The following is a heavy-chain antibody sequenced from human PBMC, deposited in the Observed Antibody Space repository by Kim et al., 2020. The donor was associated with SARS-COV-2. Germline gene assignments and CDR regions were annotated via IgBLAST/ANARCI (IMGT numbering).Heavy chain of an antibody. D-gene: IGHD1-20*01. CDR3: ATNHLYNWNDGGLDP. CDR1: GYTLTELS. V-gene: IGHV1-24*01. Sequence: ASVTVSCKVSGYTLTELSMHWVRQAPGKGLEWMGGFDPEDGETIYAQKFQGRVTMTEDTSTDTAYMELSSLRSEDTAVYYCATNHLYNWNDGGLDPWGQGTLVTVSS. J-gene: IGHJ5*02. CDR2: FDPEDGET.